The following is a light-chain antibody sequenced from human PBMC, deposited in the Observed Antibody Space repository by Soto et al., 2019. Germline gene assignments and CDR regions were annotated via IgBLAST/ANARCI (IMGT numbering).Light chain of an antibody. Sequence: QSALTQPPSVSAAPGQKVTISCSGSNSNIGNNYVSWYQQLPRTAPKLLIYENNKRPSGIPDRFSGSKSGTSATLGITGLQTGDEADYYCGTWDSSLGAGVFGGGTQLTVL. CDR2: ENN. CDR1: NSNIGNNY. J-gene: IGLJ7*01. CDR3: GTWDSSLGAGV. V-gene: IGLV1-51*02.